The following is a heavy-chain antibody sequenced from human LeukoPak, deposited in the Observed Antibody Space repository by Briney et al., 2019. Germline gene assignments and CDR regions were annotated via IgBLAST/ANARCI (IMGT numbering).Heavy chain of an antibody. CDR1: GYTLTELS. CDR3: AGAYCGGDCPPLVP. Sequence: ASVKVSCKVSGYTLTELSMHRVRQAPGKGLEWMGGFDPEDGETIYAQKFQGRVTMTEDTSTDTAYMELSSLRSEDTAVYYCAGAYCGGDCPPLVPWGQGTLVTVSS. V-gene: IGHV1-24*01. D-gene: IGHD2-21*01. CDR2: FDPEDGET. J-gene: IGHJ5*02.